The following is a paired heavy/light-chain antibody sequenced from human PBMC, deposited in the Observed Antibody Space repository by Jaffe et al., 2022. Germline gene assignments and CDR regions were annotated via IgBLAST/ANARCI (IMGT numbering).Light chain of an antibody. J-gene: IGLJ2*01. CDR2: KDT. V-gene: IGLV3-25*03. Sequence: SHELTQPPSVSVSPGQTAKITCSGDALPKQYAYWYQQKPGQAPVLVIYKDTERPSGIPERFSGSSSGTTVTLTISGVQAEDEADYYCQSADSSATYRVFGGGTKLTVL. CDR3: QSADSSATYRV. CDR1: ALPKQY.
Heavy chain of an antibody. CDR1: GFIFDDYG. CDR3: AKDVSTVTTGEYMDV. J-gene: IGHJ6*04. Sequence: QVQLVESGGGVVQPGRSLRLSCAASGFIFDDYGMHWVRRAPGKGLEWVAIISYDGSNEYYADSVKGRFTISRDNSKNMVYLQMYTLRAEDTAVYYCAKDVSTVTTGEYMDVWGKGTTVTVSS. D-gene: IGHD4-17*01. CDR2: ISYDGSNE. V-gene: IGHV3-30*18.